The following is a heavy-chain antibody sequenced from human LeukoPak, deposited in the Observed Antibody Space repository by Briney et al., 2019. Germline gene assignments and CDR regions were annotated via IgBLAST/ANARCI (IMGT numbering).Heavy chain of an antibody. D-gene: IGHD3-22*01. V-gene: IGHV3-53*01. J-gene: IGHJ3*02. CDR2: IYSGGST. CDR1: GFTVSSNY. Sequence: GGSLRLSCAASGFTVSSNYMSWVRQAPGKGLEWVSVIYSGGSTYYADSVKGRFTISRDNSKNTLYLQMNSLRAEDTAVYYCARGNYDGIGYYDAFDIWGQGTMVTVSS. CDR3: ARGNYDGIGYYDAFDI.